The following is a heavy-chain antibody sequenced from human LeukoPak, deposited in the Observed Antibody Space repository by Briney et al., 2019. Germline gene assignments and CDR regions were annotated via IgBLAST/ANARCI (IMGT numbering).Heavy chain of an antibody. D-gene: IGHD1-1*01. Sequence: GGSLRLSCAASGFTFSTYWMHWVRHAPGKGLVWVSRINSDGSSTNYADSVKGRFTISRDNAKNTLYLQMNSLRAEDTAVYYCARDHWNDAYYFDYWGQGTLVTVSS. CDR1: GFTFSTYW. V-gene: IGHV3-74*01. J-gene: IGHJ4*02. CDR3: ARDHWNDAYYFDY. CDR2: INSDGSST.